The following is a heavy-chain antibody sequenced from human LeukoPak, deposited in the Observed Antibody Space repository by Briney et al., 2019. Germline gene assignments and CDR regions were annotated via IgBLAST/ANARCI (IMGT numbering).Heavy chain of an antibody. CDR2: IYYSGST. D-gene: IGHD1-26*01. CDR1: GGSISSYY. V-gene: IGHV4-59*08. Sequence: PSETLSLTCTVSGGSISSYYWSWIRQTPGKGLEWIGYIYYSGSTNFNPSLKSRVTISVDTSKNQFSLKLSSVTAADTAVYYCARLVGATMVDYWGQGTLVTVSS. CDR3: ARLVGATMVDY. J-gene: IGHJ4*02.